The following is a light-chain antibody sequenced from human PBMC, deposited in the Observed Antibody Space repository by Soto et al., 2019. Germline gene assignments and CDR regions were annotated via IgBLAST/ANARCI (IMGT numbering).Light chain of an antibody. J-gene: IGLJ1*01. CDR1: TSDVGGYYY. CDR3: SSYARGSTLNV. V-gene: IGLV2-14*01. Sequence: QSALTQPASVSGSPGQSITISCTGVTSDVGGYYYVSWYQQHPGKAPKLMIYDVNDRPSGVSDRFSGSKSGNTASLTITGLRAEDEADYYCSSYARGSTLNVFGTGTKVTVL. CDR2: DVN.